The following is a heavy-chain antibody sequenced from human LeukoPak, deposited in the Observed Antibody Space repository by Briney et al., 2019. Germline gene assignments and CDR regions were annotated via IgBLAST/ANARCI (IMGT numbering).Heavy chain of an antibody. D-gene: IGHD2-21*02. Sequence: GGSLRLSCAASGFTFSSYAMHWVRQAPGKGLEWVAVISYDGSNKYYADSVKGRFTISRDNSKNTLYLQLDSLRTEDTAVYFCARDRVPSAADYYFDYWGQGTLVTVSS. CDR3: ARDRVPSAADYYFDY. CDR2: ISYDGSNK. CDR1: GFTFSSYA. V-gene: IGHV3-30-3*01. J-gene: IGHJ4*02.